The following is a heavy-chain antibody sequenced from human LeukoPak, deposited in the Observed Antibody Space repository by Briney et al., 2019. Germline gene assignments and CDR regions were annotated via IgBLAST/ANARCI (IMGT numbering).Heavy chain of an antibody. D-gene: IGHD2-2*01. J-gene: IGHJ6*02. Sequence: ASVKVSCKTSGFIFTTYAIHWVRQAPGQRLEWMGWINAGNGNTKYSQKFQGRVTITRDTSATIAYMELSSLRSEDTAVYYCARDDIVVVPAAMGQPYYYYYGMDVWGQGTTVTVSS. V-gene: IGHV1-3*01. CDR2: INAGNGNT. CDR3: ARDDIVVVPAAMGQPYYYYYGMDV. CDR1: GFIFTTYA.